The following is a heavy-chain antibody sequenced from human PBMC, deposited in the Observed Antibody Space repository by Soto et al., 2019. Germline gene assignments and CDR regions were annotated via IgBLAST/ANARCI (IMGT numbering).Heavy chain of an antibody. J-gene: IGHJ4*02. CDR1: GFTFSSYA. CDR3: EKDVGDYGDHIDY. CDR2: ISGSGGST. Sequence: SGGSLRLSCAASGFTFSSYAMSWVRQAPGKGLEWVSAISGSGGSTYYADSVKGRFTISRDNSKNTLYLQMNSLRAEDTAVYYCEKDVGDYGDHIDYWGQGTLVTVSS. V-gene: IGHV3-23*01. D-gene: IGHD4-17*01.